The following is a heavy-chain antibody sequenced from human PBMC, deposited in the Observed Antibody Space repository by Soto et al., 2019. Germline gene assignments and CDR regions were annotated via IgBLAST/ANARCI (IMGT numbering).Heavy chain of an antibody. CDR2: ISYDGSNK. V-gene: IGHV3-30*18. Sequence: PGGSLRLSCAASGFTFSSYGMHWVRQASGKGLEWVAVISYDGSNKYYADSVKGRFTISRDNSKNTLYLQMNSLRAEDTAVYYCANLAGYDFWSGYYQLYYYYGMDVWGQGTTVTVSS. D-gene: IGHD3-3*01. J-gene: IGHJ6*02. CDR1: GFTFSSYG. CDR3: ANLAGYDFWSGYYQLYYYYGMDV.